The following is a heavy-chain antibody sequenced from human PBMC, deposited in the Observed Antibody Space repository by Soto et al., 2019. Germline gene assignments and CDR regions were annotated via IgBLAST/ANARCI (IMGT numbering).Heavy chain of an antibody. CDR1: GYTFTSYY. V-gene: IGHV1-46*01. J-gene: IGHJ4*02. CDR3: ARDLGRYYYDSSGYTIDY. CDR2: INPSGGST. Sequence: QVQLVQSGAEVKKPGASVKVSCKASGYTFTSYYMHWVRQAPGQGLEWMGIINPSGGSTSYAQKFQGRVTMTRDTSTSTVYMELSSLRSEDTAVYYCARDLGRYYYDSSGYTIDYWGQGTLVTVSS. D-gene: IGHD3-22*01.